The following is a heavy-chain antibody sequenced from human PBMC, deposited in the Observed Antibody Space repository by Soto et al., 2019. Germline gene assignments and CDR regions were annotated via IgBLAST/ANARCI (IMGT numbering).Heavy chain of an antibody. CDR2: ISSSSSYI. Sequence: PGGSLRLSCAASGFTFSSYSMNWVRQAPGKGLEWVSSISSSSSYIYYADSVKGRFTISRDNAKNSLYLQMNSLRAEDTAVYYCARRGRIAARPELYYFDYWGQGTLVTVSS. CDR1: GFTFSSYS. J-gene: IGHJ4*02. D-gene: IGHD6-6*01. V-gene: IGHV3-21*01. CDR3: ARRGRIAARPELYYFDY.